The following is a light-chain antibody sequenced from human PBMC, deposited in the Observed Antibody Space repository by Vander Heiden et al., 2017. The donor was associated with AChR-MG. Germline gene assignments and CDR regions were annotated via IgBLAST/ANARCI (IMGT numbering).Light chain of an antibody. V-gene: IGKV4-1*01. J-gene: IGKJ3*01. CDR2: WAS. CDR1: QSVLYTSRNRNY. CDR3: QQYASAPFS. Sequence: DIVMTQSPDSLAVSLGERATINCKSSQSVLYTSRNRNYLAWYQQKPGQPPKLLIYWASTRESGVPDRFSGSGSGTDFTLTISSLQAEDVAVYYCQQYASAPFSFGPGTQVEIK.